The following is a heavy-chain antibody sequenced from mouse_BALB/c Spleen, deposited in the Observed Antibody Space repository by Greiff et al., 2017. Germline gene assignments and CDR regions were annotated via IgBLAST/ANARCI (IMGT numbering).Heavy chain of an antibody. D-gene: IGHD1-1*01. CDR2: ISYDGSN. CDR3: ARDQADYYGSSLAY. J-gene: IGHJ3*01. V-gene: IGHV3-6*02. CDR1: GYSITSGYY. Sequence: EVQLVESGPGLVKPSQSLSLTCSVTGYSITSGYYWNWIRQFPGNKLEWMGYISYDGSNNYNPSLKNRISITRDTSKNQFFLKLNSVTTEDTATYYCARDQADYYGSSLAYWGQGTLVTVSA.